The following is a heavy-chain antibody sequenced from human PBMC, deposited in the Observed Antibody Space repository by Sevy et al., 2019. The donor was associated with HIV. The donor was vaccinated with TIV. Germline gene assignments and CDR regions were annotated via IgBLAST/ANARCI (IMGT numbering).Heavy chain of an antibody. CDR1: GFTFDDYA. D-gene: IGHD5-18*01. V-gene: IGHV3-43D*03. J-gene: IGHJ4*02. Sequence: GGSLRLSCAVSGFTFDDYAMHWVRQTPGKGLEWVSLISWNGGSSYYADSVKGRFTISRDNSKNSLYLQMNSLRPEDTALYYCAASAGYSYGVLYWDQGTLVTVSS. CDR2: ISWNGGSS. CDR3: AASAGYSYGVLY.